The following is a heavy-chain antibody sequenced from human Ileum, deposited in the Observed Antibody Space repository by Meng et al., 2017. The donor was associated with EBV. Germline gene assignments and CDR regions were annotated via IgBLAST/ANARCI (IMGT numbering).Heavy chain of an antibody. CDR2: TYGGDI. CDR1: GGSVSSDSYH. J-gene: IGHJ4*02. Sequence: QVQVRAWGPGRATPSEPLSLTCSVSGGSVSSDSYHWSWIRQAPGRGLEWIGHTYGGDINYSPSFQSRVTISIDTAKNQLFLKLTSVTAADTAMYYCAYYRVGRGGVGSWGQGTLVTVSS. V-gene: IGHV4-61*01. D-gene: IGHD3-16*01. CDR3: AYYRVGRGGVGS.